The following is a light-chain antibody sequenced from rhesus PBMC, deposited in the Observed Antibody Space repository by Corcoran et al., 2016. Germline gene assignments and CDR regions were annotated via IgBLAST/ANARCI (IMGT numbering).Light chain of an antibody. J-gene: IGKJ3*01. CDR1: QGISRN. CDR3: LQHDTYPFT. CDR2: AAS. V-gene: IGKV1-28*02. Sequence: DIQMTQSPSSLSASVGDTVTITCRASQGISRNLNWFQQKPGTAPKFLLYAASSLESGVPSRFSGSGSVTEFTQTISSLQPEDFATYYCLQHDTYPFTFGPGTKLGI.